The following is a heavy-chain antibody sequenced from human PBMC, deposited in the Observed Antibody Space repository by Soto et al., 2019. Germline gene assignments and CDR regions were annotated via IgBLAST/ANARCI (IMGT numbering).Heavy chain of an antibody. CDR2: IVVGSGNT. J-gene: IGHJ4*02. CDR3: AADSVTGTTGDY. CDR1: GFTFTSSA. Sequence: QMQLVQSGPEVKKPGTSVKVSCKASGFTFTSSAVQWVRQARGQRLEGIGWIVVGSGNTNYAQKFQERVTITRDMSTSTAYMELSSLRSEDTAVYYCAADSVTGTTGDYWGQGTLVTVSS. D-gene: IGHD1-20*01. V-gene: IGHV1-58*01.